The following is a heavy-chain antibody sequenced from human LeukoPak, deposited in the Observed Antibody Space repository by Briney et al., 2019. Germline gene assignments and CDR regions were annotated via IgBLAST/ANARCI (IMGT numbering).Heavy chain of an antibody. J-gene: IGHJ4*02. CDR2: SGST. D-gene: IGHD3-3*01. V-gene: IGHV4-38-2*02. CDR1: GYSISSGYY. Sequence: SETLSLTCTVSGYSISSGYYWGWIRQPPGKGLEWIGSGSTYYNPSLKSRVTISVDTSKNQFSLKLSSVTAEDTAVYYCARDGSYDFWSGYWCFDYWGQGTLVTVSS. CDR3: ARDGSYDFWSGYWCFDY.